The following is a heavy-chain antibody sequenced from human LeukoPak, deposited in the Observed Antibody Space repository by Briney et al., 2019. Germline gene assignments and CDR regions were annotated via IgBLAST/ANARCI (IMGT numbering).Heavy chain of an antibody. Sequence: SETLSLTCTVSGGSISSSSYYWGWVRQPPGKGMEWIGSIYYSGSTYYNPSLKSRVTISVDTSKNQFSLKLSSVTAADTAVYYCARSVLSVWGSYRYFDYWGQGTLVTVSS. D-gene: IGHD3-16*02. CDR3: ARSVLSVWGSYRYFDY. V-gene: IGHV4-39*01. CDR1: GGSISSSSYY. CDR2: IYYSGST. J-gene: IGHJ4*02.